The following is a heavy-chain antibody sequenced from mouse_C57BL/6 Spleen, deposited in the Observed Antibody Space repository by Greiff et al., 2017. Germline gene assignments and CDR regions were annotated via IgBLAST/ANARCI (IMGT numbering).Heavy chain of an antibody. CDR1: GYTFTDYE. Sequence: QVQLKESGAELVRPGASVTLSCKASGYTFTDYEMHWVKQTPVHGLEWIGAIDPETGGTAYNQKFKGKAILTADKSSSTAYMELRSLTSEDSAVYYCTREGGYFYYWGQGTTLTVSS. CDR3: TREGGYFYY. D-gene: IGHD1-1*02. J-gene: IGHJ2*01. V-gene: IGHV1-15*01. CDR2: IDPETGGT.